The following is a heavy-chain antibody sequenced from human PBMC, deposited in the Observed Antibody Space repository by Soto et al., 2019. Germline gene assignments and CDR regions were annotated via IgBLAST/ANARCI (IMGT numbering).Heavy chain of an antibody. D-gene: IGHD1-26*01. J-gene: IGHJ4*02. Sequence: PGGSLRLSCAASGSFFGGYGMHWFRQAPGKGLEWVAGIRFDGSNENYADSAKGRFTISRDNSKNMLYLQMNSLSVEDTAVYYCARVCLGARVFFGYFDYWGQGALVTVSS. CDR3: ARVCLGARVFFGYFDY. V-gene: IGHV3-33*01. CDR1: GSFFGGYG. CDR2: IRFDGSNE.